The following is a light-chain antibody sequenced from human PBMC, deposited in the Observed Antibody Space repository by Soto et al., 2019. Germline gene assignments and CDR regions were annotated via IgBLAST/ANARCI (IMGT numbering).Light chain of an antibody. J-gene: IGKJ3*01. CDR1: QSISNH. V-gene: IGKV3-11*01. CDR2: DAS. Sequence: EIVLTQSPATLSLSPGERATLSCRASQSISNHLAWYQQKPGQAPRLLIYDASKRATGIPARFSGSGSGTDFTLTISSLGPEDFAVYYCQQRNSWPPLFTFGPGTKVDIK. CDR3: QQRNSWPPLFT.